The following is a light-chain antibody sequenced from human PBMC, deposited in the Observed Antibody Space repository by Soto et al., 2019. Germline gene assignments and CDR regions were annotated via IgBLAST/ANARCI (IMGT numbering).Light chain of an antibody. J-gene: IGKJ4*01. CDR3: QQYKSCSLT. V-gene: IGKV1-5*03. Sequence: DIQMTQSPATLSVSVGDRVTITCRASQSISSRLAWYQQKPGKAPKLLIYRASSIDSGVPSRFSSSGSGTDFTLTISGLQPDDFAAYYCQQYKSCSLTFGGGTEVDIK. CDR1: QSISSR. CDR2: RAS.